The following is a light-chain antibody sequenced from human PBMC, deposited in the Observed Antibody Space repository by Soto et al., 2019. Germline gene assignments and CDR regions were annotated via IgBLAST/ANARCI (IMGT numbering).Light chain of an antibody. V-gene: IGLV2-11*01. J-gene: IGLJ2*01. CDR2: DVN. CDR1: SSDVGGYNH. Sequence: QSALTQPRSVSGSPGQSVTISCTGSSSDVGGYNHVSWYQQHPGKAPKLMIYDVNKRPSGVPDRFSGSKSGNMASLTISGLQAEDEADYYCCSYAGTYTFVFGGGTKVTVL. CDR3: CSYAGTYTFV.